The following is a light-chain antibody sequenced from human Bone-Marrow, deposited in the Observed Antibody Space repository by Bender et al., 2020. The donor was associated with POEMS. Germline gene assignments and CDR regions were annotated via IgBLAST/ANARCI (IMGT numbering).Light chain of an antibody. J-gene: IGLJ3*02. CDR2: SNY. V-gene: IGLV1-44*01. Sequence: QSVLTQPPSASGTPGQSVIISCSGTDSNFGGNNVNWYQHLPGTAPRLVVYSNYQRPSGVSDRFSASKSGNMASLTISGLQAEDEAEYYCSSYTGSTTGVFGGGTKVTVL. CDR1: DSNFGGNN. CDR3: SSYTGSTTGV.